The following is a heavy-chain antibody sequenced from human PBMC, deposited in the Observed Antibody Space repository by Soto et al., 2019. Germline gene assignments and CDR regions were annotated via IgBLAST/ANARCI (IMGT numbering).Heavy chain of an antibody. J-gene: IGHJ4*02. CDR1: GYTFTSYW. V-gene: IGHV5-51*01. CDR2: IYPSDSDI. D-gene: IGHD2-15*01. CDR3: VRSGTSSGRFSDY. Sequence: GESMKISCKGSGYTFTSYWIGWVRQMPGEGLEWMGVIYPSDSDIRYSPSFQGKVTISADKSITTAYLQWSSLKAADTAMYYCVRSGTSSGRFSDYWGQGTLVTVSS.